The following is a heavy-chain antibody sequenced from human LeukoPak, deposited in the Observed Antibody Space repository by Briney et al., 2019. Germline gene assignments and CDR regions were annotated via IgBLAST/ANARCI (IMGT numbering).Heavy chain of an antibody. D-gene: IGHD1-26*01. CDR1: GYTFTSYG. V-gene: IGHV1-18*01. CDR3: ARDSGWELKQYYFDH. J-gene: IGHJ4*02. Sequence: ASVKVSCKASGYTFTSYGINWVRQAPGQGLEWMGWISVYNGYTGYAQKFQGRVTMTTDTSTRTTYMELRGLKSDDKAVYYCARDSGWELKQYYFDHWGQGTLVTVSS. CDR2: ISVYNGYT.